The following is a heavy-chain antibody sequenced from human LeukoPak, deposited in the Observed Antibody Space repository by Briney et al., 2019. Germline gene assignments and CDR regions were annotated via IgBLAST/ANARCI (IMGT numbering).Heavy chain of an antibody. CDR1: GYSISSGYY. V-gene: IGHV4-38-2*02. J-gene: IGHJ4*02. CDR3: ARDYGDYGAPFDY. CDR2: IYHSGST. D-gene: IGHD4-17*01. Sequence: PSETLSLTCAVSGYSISSGYYWGWIRQPPGEGLEWIGSIYHSGSTYYNPSLKSRVTISVDTSKNQFSLKLSSVTAADTAVYYCARDYGDYGAPFDYWGQGTLVTVSS.